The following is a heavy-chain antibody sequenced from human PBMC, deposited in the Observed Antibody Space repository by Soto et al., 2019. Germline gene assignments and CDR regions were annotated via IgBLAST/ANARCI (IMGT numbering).Heavy chain of an antibody. CDR3: ARVRLFGDYYYGMDV. Sequence: SETLSLTCTVSGGSISSYYWSWIRQPPGKGLEWIGYIYYSGSTNYNPSLKSRVTISVDTSKNQFSLKLSSVTAADTAVYYCARVRLFGDYYYGMDVWGQGTTVTVSS. D-gene: IGHD3-3*01. CDR1: GGSISSYY. CDR2: IYYSGST. V-gene: IGHV4-59*01. J-gene: IGHJ6*02.